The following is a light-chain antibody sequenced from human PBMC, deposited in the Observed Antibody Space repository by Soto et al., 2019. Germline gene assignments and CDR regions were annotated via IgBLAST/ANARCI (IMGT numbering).Light chain of an antibody. V-gene: IGKV1-5*03. CDR1: QSISSW. CDR3: QQSSSYSRT. Sequence: IRITQSPSSLSASVPDRDTISCRASQSISSWLAWYQQKPGKAPKLLIYKASTLESGVPSNFSGSGSGTEFTLTISSLQPDDFATYYCQQSSSYSRTFGQGTRLDIK. J-gene: IGKJ1*01. CDR2: KAS.